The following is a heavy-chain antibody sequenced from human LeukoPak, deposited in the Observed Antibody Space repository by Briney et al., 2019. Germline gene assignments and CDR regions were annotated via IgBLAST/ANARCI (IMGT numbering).Heavy chain of an antibody. D-gene: IGHD3-22*01. Sequence: ASVKVSCKVSEYTLTELSMHWVRQAPGKGLEWMGGFDPEDGETTYAQKFQGRVTMTEDTSTDTAYMELSSLRSEDTAMYYCATVSYYYDSSGYQGYFQHWGQGTLVTVSS. CDR2: FDPEDGET. J-gene: IGHJ1*01. CDR1: EYTLTELS. CDR3: ATVSYYYDSSGYQGYFQH. V-gene: IGHV1-24*01.